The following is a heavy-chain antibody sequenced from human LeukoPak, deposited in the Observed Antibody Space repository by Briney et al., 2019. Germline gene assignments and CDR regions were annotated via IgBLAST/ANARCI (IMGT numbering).Heavy chain of an antibody. Sequence: ASVTASCKASGYTFTSYDINWVRHATGQGLEWMGWMNPNSGNTGYAQKFQGRVTMTRNTSISTAYMELSSLRSEDTAVYYCARKRSSNNWFDPWGQGTLVTVSS. D-gene: IGHD6-13*01. V-gene: IGHV1-8*01. CDR2: MNPNSGNT. J-gene: IGHJ5*02. CDR3: ARKRSSNNWFDP. CDR1: GYTFTSYD.